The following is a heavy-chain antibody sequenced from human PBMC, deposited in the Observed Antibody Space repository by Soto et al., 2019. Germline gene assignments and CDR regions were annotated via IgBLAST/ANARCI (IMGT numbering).Heavy chain of an antibody. CDR1: GFTFSSYA. CDR2: ISGSGGST. CDR3: AKDRSSGWYGEYFDY. Sequence: GGSLRLSCAASGFTFSSYAMSWVRQAPGKGLEWVSAISGSGGSTYYADSVKGRFTISRDNSKNTLYLQMNSLRAEDTAVYYCAKDRSSGWYGEYFDYWVQGTLVTVSS. D-gene: IGHD6-19*01. J-gene: IGHJ4*02. V-gene: IGHV3-23*01.